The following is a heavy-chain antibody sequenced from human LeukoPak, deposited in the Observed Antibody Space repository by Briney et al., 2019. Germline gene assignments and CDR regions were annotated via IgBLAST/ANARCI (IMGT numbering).Heavy chain of an antibody. CDR1: GFTFSSYG. Sequence: GGSLRLSCAASGFTFSSYGMHWVRQAPGKGLEWVAVIWYDGSNKYYADSVKGQFTISRDNSKNTLYLQMNSLRAEDTAVYYCARETVDIVATTWFDPWGQGTLVTVSS. CDR2: IWYDGSNK. V-gene: IGHV3-33*01. J-gene: IGHJ5*02. D-gene: IGHD5-12*01. CDR3: ARETVDIVATTWFDP.